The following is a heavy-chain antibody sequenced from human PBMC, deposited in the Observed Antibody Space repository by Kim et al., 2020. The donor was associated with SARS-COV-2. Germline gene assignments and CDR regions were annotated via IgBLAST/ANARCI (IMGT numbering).Heavy chain of an antibody. Sequence: SETLSLTCAVSGGSISSSNWWSWVRQPPGKGLEWIGEIYHSGSTNYNPPLKSRVTISVDKSKNQFSLKLSSVTAADTAVYYCARLLAAAPVYYYGMDVWGQGTTVTVSS. CDR3: ARLLAAAPVYYYGMDV. CDR1: GGSISSSNW. CDR2: IYHSGST. V-gene: IGHV4-4*02. J-gene: IGHJ6*02. D-gene: IGHD6-13*01.